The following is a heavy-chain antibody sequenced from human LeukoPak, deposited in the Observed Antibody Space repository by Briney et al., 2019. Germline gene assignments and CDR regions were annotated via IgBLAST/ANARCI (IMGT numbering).Heavy chain of an antibody. J-gene: IGHJ4*02. D-gene: IGHD6-13*01. CDR3: ARSSWYDIIDY. CDR2: IYTSGST. V-gene: IGHV4-61*02. CDR1: GGSISSGSYY. Sequence: SETLSLTCTVSGGSISSGSYYWSWIRQPAGKGLEWIGRIYTSGSTSYNPSLKSRVTISVDTSKNQFSLKLSSVTAADTAVYYCARSSWYDIIDYWGQGTLVTVSS.